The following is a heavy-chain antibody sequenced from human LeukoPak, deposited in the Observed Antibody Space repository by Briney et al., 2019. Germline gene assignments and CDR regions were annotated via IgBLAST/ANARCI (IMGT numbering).Heavy chain of an antibody. CDR3: ARGYCSTTSCYTDWFDP. J-gene: IGHJ5*02. CDR1: GFTFSYYW. CDR2: INSDGSST. Sequence: GGCLRLCCAASGFTFSYYWMDWVRQAPGKGLVWVSGINSDGSSTTYADSVKGRFTMSRDNAKNTLYLQMNSLRAEDTAVYYCARGYCSTTSCYTDWFDPWGQGTLVTVSS. V-gene: IGHV3-74*01. D-gene: IGHD2-2*02.